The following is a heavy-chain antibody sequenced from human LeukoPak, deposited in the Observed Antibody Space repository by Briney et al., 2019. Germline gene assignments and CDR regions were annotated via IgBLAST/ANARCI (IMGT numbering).Heavy chain of an antibody. CDR2: ISGSDSGT. D-gene: IGHD2-15*01. CDR1: GFTFSIYA. J-gene: IGHJ6*03. V-gene: IGHV3-23*01. CDR3: VKAPRGSCSGTICYHMDV. Sequence: PGGSLRLSCAASGFTFSIYAMSWVRQTPGKGLEWISAISGSDSGTYYADSVRGRFTISGDHSKSTLYLQMSRLRVEDTATDYCVKAPRGSCSGTICYHMDVWGKGTTVTVSS.